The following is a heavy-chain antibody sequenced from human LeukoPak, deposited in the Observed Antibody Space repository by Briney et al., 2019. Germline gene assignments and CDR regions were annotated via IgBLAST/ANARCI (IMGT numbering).Heavy chain of an antibody. CDR1: GGSISSYY. V-gene: IGHV4-59*01. CDR3: ARVTGYRIEDYFDY. Sequence: KASETLSLTCTVFGGSISSYYWSWIRQPPGKGLEWIGYIYYSGSTNYNPSLKSRVTISVETSKNEFSLKLRSVTAADTAVYYCARVTGYRIEDYFDYWGQGTLVTVSS. D-gene: IGHD6-13*01. CDR2: IYYSGST. J-gene: IGHJ4*02.